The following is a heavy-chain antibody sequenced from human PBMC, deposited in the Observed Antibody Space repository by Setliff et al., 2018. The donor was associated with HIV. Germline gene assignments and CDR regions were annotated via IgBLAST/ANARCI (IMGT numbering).Heavy chain of an antibody. Sequence: PSETLSLTCTVSGDSISSNNYYWAWIRQSPGKGLEWIGSIFYSETVYYGGRTYYSPSLKSRVTISVDTSKNQFSLSLTSVTAADTAVYYCARGVPLLPPHYWGQGTLVTVSS. CDR2: IFYSETVYYGGRT. V-gene: IGHV4-39*07. CDR3: ARGVPLLPPHY. J-gene: IGHJ4*02. CDR1: GDSISSNNYY. D-gene: IGHD2-21*02.